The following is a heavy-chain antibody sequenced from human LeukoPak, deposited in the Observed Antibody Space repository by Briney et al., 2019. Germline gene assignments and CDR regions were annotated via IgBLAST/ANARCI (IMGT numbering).Heavy chain of an antibody. V-gene: IGHV3-73*01. Sequence: GGSLRLSCAASGFTFSSYSMNWVRQAPGKGLEWVGRISSKANSYATAYAASVKGRFTISRDDSKNTAYLQMNSLKTEDTAVYYCTRYPDYGDYYHAFDYWGQGTLVTVSS. CDR2: ISSKANSYAT. J-gene: IGHJ4*02. CDR3: TRYPDYGDYYHAFDY. D-gene: IGHD4-17*01. CDR1: GFTFSSYS.